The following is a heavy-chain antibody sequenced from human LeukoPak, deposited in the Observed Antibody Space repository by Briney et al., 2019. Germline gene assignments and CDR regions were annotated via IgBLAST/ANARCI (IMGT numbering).Heavy chain of an antibody. CDR1: GFAVGSNY. V-gene: IGHV3-66*01. CDR3: ARYCSGGSCHD. Sequence: PGGSLRLSCAASGFAVGSNYMSWVRQAPGRGLEWVSIIYSGGHTYYADSVKGRFTISRDSSKNTLFLQMNTLRAEDSAIYYCARYCSGGSCHDWGQGTRVTVSS. D-gene: IGHD2-15*01. CDR2: IYSGGHT. J-gene: IGHJ4*02.